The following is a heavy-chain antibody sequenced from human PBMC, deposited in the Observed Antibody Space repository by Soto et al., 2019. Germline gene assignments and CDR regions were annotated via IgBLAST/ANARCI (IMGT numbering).Heavy chain of an antibody. CDR1: GDSVSSNSAG. CDR3: ARGEQYSGRIFDY. Sequence: QVQLQQSGPGLVKPSQTLSLTCAITGDSVSSNSAGWSWVRQSPSRGLEWLGRTYYRSKWYYEYAVSVRGRITINPGTSKDQYSLQLNSVTPEDTAVYFCARGEQYSGRIFDYWGQGTLVTVSS. J-gene: IGHJ4*01. D-gene: IGHD1-26*01. CDR2: TYYRSKWYY. V-gene: IGHV6-1*01.